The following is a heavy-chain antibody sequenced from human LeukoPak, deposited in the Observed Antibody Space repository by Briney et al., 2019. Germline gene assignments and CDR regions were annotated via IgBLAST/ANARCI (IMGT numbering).Heavy chain of an antibody. D-gene: IGHD3-22*01. Sequence: GGSLRLSCAASGFTFSSYSMNWVRQAPGKGLEWVSSISSSSSYIYYADSVKGRFTISRDNAKNSLYLQMNSLRAEDTAVYYCARAPTYYYDSSGYYPAGWGQGTLVTVSS. CDR1: GFTFSSYS. V-gene: IGHV3-21*01. CDR2: ISSSSSYI. J-gene: IGHJ4*02. CDR3: ARAPTYYYDSSGYYPAG.